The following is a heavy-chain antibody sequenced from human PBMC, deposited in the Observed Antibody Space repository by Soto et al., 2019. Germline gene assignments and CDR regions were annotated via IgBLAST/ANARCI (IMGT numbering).Heavy chain of an antibody. Sequence: SVKVSCKASGGTFSSYAISWVRQAPGQGLEWMRGIIPICGTANYAQKFQGRVTITADKSTSTAYMELSSLRSEDTAVYYCARVRGSIAAHATLWYSGMDVWGQGTTVTVSS. CDR3: ARVRGSIAAHATLWYSGMDV. V-gene: IGHV1-69*06. J-gene: IGHJ6*02. D-gene: IGHD6-6*01. CDR2: IIPICGTA. CDR1: GGTFSSYA.